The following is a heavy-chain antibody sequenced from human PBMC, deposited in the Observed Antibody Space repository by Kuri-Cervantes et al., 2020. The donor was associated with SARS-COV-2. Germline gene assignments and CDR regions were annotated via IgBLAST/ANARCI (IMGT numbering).Heavy chain of an antibody. CDR1: GFTFSSYD. D-gene: IGHD3-10*01. J-gene: IGHJ6*03. Sequence: GGSLRLSCAACGFTFSSYDMHWVRQATGKGLEWVSAIGTAGDTYYPGSVRGQFTISRENAKNSLYLQMNSLRAEDTAVYYCARVKDHPYGSGSRYYYMDVWGKGTTVTVSS. CDR2: IGTAGDT. CDR3: ARVKDHPYGSGSRYYYMDV. V-gene: IGHV3-13*03.